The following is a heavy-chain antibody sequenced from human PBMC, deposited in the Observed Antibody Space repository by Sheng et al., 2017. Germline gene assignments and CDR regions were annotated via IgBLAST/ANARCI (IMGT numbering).Heavy chain of an antibody. D-gene: IGHD3-22*01. CDR3: ARGSGSYYDSRGHDAFDI. CDR1: GGTFSSYA. CDR2: IIPIFGTA. V-gene: IGHV1-69*05. J-gene: IGHJ3*02. Sequence: QVQLVQSGAEVKKPGSSVKVSCKASGGTFSSYAISWVRQAPGQGLEWMGGIIPIFGTANYAQKFQGRVTITTDESTSTAYMELSSLRSEDTAVYYCARGSGSYYDSRGHDAFDIWGQGTMVTVSS.